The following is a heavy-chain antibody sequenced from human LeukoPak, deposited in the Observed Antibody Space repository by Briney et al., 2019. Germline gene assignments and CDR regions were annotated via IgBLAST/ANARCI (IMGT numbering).Heavy chain of an antibody. CDR1: GFTFNSHA. V-gene: IGHV4-4*07. J-gene: IGHJ4*02. D-gene: IGHD2-8*02. CDR2: IYPSGAA. Sequence: GSLRLSCAVSGFTFNSHAMCWIRQPAGKGLEWIGRIYPSGAANYSPSLKSRVTMSVDTSKNHFSLRLSSVTAADTAVYYCARDVCTGATCNSGAVFDYWGQGTLVTVSS. CDR3: ARDVCTGATCNSGAVFDY.